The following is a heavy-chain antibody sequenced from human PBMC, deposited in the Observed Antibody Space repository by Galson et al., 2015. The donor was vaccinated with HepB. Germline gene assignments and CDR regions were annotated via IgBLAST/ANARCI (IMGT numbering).Heavy chain of an antibody. D-gene: IGHD2/OR15-2a*01. CDR2: MSNSGTFI. V-gene: IGHV3-33*01. J-gene: IGHJ3*01. Sequence: SLRLSCAASGFSFSAYGMHWARQTPGKGLEWVAVMSNSGTFIRYADSMEGRFTISRDNSKNILYLQMNSLRAEDTAIYYCARDDEVADPFSHGFDLWGQGTTVAVSS. CDR3: ARDDEVADPFSHGFDL. CDR1: GFSFSAYG.